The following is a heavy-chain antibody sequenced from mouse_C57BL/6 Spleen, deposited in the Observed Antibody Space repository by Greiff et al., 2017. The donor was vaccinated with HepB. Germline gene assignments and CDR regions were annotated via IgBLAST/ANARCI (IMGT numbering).Heavy chain of an antibody. CDR1: GYAFSSSW. CDR2: IYPGDGDT. J-gene: IGHJ3*01. Sequence: QVQLQQSGPELVKPGASVKISCKASGYAFSSSWMNWVKQRPGKGLEWIGRIYPGDGDTNYNGKFKGKATLTADKSSSTAYMQLSSLTSEDSAVYFCAREGGNFFAYWGQGTLVTVSA. V-gene: IGHV1-82*01. CDR3: AREGGNFFAY. D-gene: IGHD2-1*01.